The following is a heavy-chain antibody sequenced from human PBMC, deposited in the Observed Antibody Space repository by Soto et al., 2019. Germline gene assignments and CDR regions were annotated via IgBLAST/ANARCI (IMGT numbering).Heavy chain of an antibody. D-gene: IGHD3-10*01. CDR3: ARALDYYGSGSYYNERGGAHQERVWFDP. J-gene: IGHJ5*02. CDR2: IYYSGST. V-gene: IGHV4-59*01. CDR1: GGSISSYY. Sequence: PSETLSLTCTVSGGSISSYYWSWIRQPPGKGLEWIGYIYYSGSTNYNPSLKSRVTISVDTSKNQFSLKLSSVTAADTAVYYCARALDYYGSGSYYNERGGAHQERVWFDPWGQGTLVTVSS.